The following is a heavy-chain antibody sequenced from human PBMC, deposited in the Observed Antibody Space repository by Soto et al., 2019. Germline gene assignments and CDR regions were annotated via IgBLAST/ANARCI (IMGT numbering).Heavy chain of an antibody. CDR2: ISTYNGNT. Sequence: QVQLEQSGAEVKKPGASVKVSCKASGYTFSSYGLSWVRQAPGQGLEWMGWISTYNGNTKYAQKFQGRVTMTTDTSTSTAYMEVRSLRSDDTAMYYCARGVVVVPATMFRYLDLWGRGTLVTVSS. CDR3: ARGVVVVPATMFRYLDL. J-gene: IGHJ2*01. D-gene: IGHD2-2*01. V-gene: IGHV1-18*01. CDR1: GYTFSSYG.